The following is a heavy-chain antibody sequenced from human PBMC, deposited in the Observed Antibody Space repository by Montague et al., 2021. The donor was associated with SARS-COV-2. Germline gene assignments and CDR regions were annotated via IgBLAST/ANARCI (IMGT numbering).Heavy chain of an antibody. CDR1: GGSISSGDYY. CDR2: FYNSGSV. V-gene: IGHV4-31*03. CDR3: ARASPSGGYDDRWTAVVGIVEY. D-gene: IGHD6-19*01. J-gene: IGHJ4*02. Sequence: TLSLTCTVSGGSISSGDYYWSWIRQHPEKGLEWIGYFYNSGSVYYRPSLKSRVTISVDASKNQLSLKLTSVTAADTAVYYCARASPSGGYDDRWTAVVGIVEYWGQGTLVTVSS.